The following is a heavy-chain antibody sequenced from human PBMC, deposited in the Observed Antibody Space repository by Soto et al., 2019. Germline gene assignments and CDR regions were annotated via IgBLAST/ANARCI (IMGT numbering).Heavy chain of an antibody. J-gene: IGHJ6*02. V-gene: IGHV1-18*04. CDR1: GYTFTSYG. CDR2: ISAYNGNT. D-gene: IGHD6-6*01. CDR3: AREIAAREYYFYYGMDV. Sequence: ASVKVSCKASGYTFTSYGISWVRQAPGQGLEWMGWISAYNGNTNYAQKLQGRVTMTTDTSTSTAYMELRSLRSDDTAVYYCAREIAAREYYFYYGMDVWGQGTKVTVS.